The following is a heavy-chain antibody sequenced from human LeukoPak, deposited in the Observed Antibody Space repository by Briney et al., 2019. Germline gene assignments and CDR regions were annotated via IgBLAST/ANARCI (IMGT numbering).Heavy chain of an antibody. Sequence: ASVKVSCKGSGYTFTSYAMHWVRQAPGQRLEWMGWINAGNGNTKYSQKFQGRVTITRDTSASTAYMELSSLRSEDTAVYYCARGSVGGSYYPFDYWGQGTLVTVSS. D-gene: IGHD1-26*01. J-gene: IGHJ4*02. V-gene: IGHV1-3*01. CDR1: GYTFTSYA. CDR3: ARGSVGGSYYPFDY. CDR2: INAGNGNT.